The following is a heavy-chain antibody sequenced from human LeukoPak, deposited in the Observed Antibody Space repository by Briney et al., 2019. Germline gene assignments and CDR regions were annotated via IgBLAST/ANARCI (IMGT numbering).Heavy chain of an antibody. V-gene: IGHV3-21*01. J-gene: IGHJ4*02. Sequence: GGSLRLSCAASGFTFRSYNMNWVRQAPGKGLEWVSSISTSDYTYFADSVKGRFTISRDNAKNSLYLQMNSLRAEDTAVYYCARVDDILTGYGDYWGQGTLVTVSS. CDR2: ISTSDYT. D-gene: IGHD3-9*01. CDR3: ARVDDILTGYGDY. CDR1: GFTFRSYN.